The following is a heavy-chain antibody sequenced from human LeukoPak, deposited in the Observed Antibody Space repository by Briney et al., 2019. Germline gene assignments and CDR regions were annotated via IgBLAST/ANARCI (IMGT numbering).Heavy chain of an antibody. V-gene: IGHV3-49*04. CDR2: IRSKAYGGTT. J-gene: IGHJ4*02. CDR3: TREGRGSDAFDY. Sequence: GGSLRLSRTTSGFTFGDYAMSWVRQAPGKGLEWVGFIRSKAYGGTTEYAASVKGRFTISRDDSRRIVYLQMNSLKTEDTAVYYCTREGRGSDAFDYWGQGTPVTVSS. CDR1: GFTFGDYA. D-gene: IGHD3-16*01.